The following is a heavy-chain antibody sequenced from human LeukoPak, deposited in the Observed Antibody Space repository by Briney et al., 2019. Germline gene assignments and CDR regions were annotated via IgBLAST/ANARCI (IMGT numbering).Heavy chain of an antibody. J-gene: IGHJ4*02. CDR2: IYHSGST. CDR3: ARDYLGAGTVGATSGY. Sequence: SETLSLTCTVSGYSISSGYYWGWIRQPPGKGLEWIGSIYHSGSTYYNPSLKSRLTISVDTSKNQFSLNLSSVTAADTAVYYCARDYLGAGTVGATSGYWGQGTLVTVSS. CDR1: GYSISSGYY. D-gene: IGHD1-26*01. V-gene: IGHV4-38-2*02.